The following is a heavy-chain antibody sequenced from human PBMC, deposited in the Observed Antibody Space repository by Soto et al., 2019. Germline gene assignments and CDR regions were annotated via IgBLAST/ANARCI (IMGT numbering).Heavy chain of an antibody. J-gene: IGHJ4*02. CDR1: GYTFTSYG. CDR2: ISAYNGNT. D-gene: IGHD3-9*01. V-gene: IGHV1-18*01. Sequence: ASVKVSCKASGYTFTSYGISWVRQAPGQGLEWMGWISAYNGNTNYAQKLQGRVTMTTDTSTNTAYMELRSLRSDDTAVYYCARVARYFDWLPQEYYFDYWGQGTLVTVSS. CDR3: ARVARYFDWLPQEYYFDY.